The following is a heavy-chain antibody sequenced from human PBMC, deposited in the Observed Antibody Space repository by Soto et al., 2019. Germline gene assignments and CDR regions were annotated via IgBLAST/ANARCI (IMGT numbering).Heavy chain of an antibody. D-gene: IGHD2-15*01. J-gene: IGHJ4*02. Sequence: GGSLRLSCAASGFTFDDYAMHWVRQAPGKGLEWVSGISWNSGSIGYADSVKGRFTISRDNAKNSLYLQMNSLRAEDTALYYCAKDLSPLDIVVVVAAFDYWGQGTLVTVSS. CDR3: AKDLSPLDIVVVVAAFDY. V-gene: IGHV3-9*01. CDR2: ISWNSGSI. CDR1: GFTFDDYA.